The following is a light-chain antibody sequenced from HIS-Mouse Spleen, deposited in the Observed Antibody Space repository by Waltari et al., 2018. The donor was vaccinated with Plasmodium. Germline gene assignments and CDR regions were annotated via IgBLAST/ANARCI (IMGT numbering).Light chain of an antibody. CDR1: KLGYKY. Sequence: SYELTQPPSVSVSPGQTASITCPGVKLGYKYACWYQQKPGQSPVLVNYQDSKQPSGMPERFSGSNSGNTATLTISGTQAMDEADYYCQAWDSSTVVFGGGTKLTVL. J-gene: IGLJ2*01. V-gene: IGLV3-1*01. CDR2: QDS. CDR3: QAWDSSTVV.